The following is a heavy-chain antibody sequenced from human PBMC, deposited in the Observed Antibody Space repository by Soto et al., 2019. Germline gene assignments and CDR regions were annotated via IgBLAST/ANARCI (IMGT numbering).Heavy chain of an antibody. CDR1: GGSISNYY. D-gene: IGHD4-17*01. CDR2: IFYSGRN. CDR3: AREFGDYFGWFDP. V-gene: IGHV4-59*01. Sequence: QVQLQESGPGLVKPSETLSLTCTVSGGSISNYYWNWMRQPPGTGLEWIGYIFYSGRNTYNPSLKSRVTISVDMSKNQFSLRLTSVTGADTAVYYCAREFGDYFGWFDPLGQGTLVTVSS. J-gene: IGHJ5*02.